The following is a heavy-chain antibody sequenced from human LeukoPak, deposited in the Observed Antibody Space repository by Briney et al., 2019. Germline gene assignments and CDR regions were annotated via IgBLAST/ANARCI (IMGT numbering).Heavy chain of an antibody. J-gene: IGHJ4*02. CDR1: GYTFTGYY. V-gene: IGHV1-2*02. CDR3: ARVREAAAGGGFFDY. D-gene: IGHD6-13*01. Sequence: ASVKVSCKASGYTFTGYYMHWVRQAPGQGLEWMGWINPNSGGTNYAQKFQGRVTMTRDTSISTAYMELSRLRSEDTAVYYCARVREAAAGGGFFDYWGQGTLVTVSS. CDR2: INPNSGGT.